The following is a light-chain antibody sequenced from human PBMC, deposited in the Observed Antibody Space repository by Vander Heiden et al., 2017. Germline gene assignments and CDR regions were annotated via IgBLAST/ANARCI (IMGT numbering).Light chain of an antibody. CDR1: SSNIGAGYD. CDR2: GNS. Sequence: QSVLTQPPSVSAAPGQTVTLSCPGSSSNIGAGYDVHWYQQLPGTAPKLLIYGNSNRPSGVPDRFSGSKSGTSASLAITGLQAEDEADYYCQSYDSSLSGVVFGGGTKLTVL. CDR3: QSYDSSLSGVV. V-gene: IGLV1-40*01. J-gene: IGLJ2*01.